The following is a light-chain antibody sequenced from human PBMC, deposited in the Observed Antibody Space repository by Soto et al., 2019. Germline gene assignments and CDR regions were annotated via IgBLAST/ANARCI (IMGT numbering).Light chain of an antibody. CDR1: QAVLHGPNNKNY. CDR2: WAS. CDR3: LQYHTFPRT. J-gene: IGKJ1*01. Sequence: DIVMTQSPDSLAVSLGERATINCKSSQAVLHGPNNKNYLAWYQQKAGRPPKLLIYWASARESGVPDRFSGSGSGTDFTLTISSLQAEDVAVYFCLQYHTFPRTFGPGTKVEVK. V-gene: IGKV4-1*01.